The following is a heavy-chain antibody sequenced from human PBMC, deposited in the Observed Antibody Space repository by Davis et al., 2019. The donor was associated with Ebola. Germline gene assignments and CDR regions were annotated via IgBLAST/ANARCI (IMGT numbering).Heavy chain of an antibody. V-gene: IGHV3-43*02. J-gene: IGHJ4*02. CDR1: GFTFDNDA. D-gene: IGHD6-19*01. Sequence: GESLKISCAASGFTFDNDAMHWVRQAPGKGLEWVSLISGKGDSTFYADSVKGRFTISRDNAKNSLYLQMNSLRDEDTAVYYCASDGSGWTSSGIWGQGTLVTVSS. CDR2: ISGKGDST. CDR3: ASDGSGWTSSGI.